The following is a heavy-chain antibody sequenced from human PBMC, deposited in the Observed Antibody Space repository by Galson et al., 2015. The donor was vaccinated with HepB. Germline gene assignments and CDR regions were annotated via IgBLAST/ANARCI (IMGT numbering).Heavy chain of an antibody. CDR2: IYTSGST. V-gene: IGHV4-61*02. D-gene: IGHD3-3*01. Sequence: TLSLTCTVSGGSISSGSYYWSWIRQPAGKGLEWIGRIYTSGSTNYNPSLKSRVTMSVDTSKNQFSLKLSSVTAADTAVYYCARVAYYDFWSASHGDYYYYYMDVWGKGATVTVSS. J-gene: IGHJ6*03. CDR1: GGSISSGSYY. CDR3: ARVAYYDFWSASHGDYYYYYMDV.